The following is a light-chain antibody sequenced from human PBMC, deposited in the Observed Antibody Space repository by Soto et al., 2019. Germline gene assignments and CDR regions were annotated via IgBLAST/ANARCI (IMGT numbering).Light chain of an antibody. CDR1: QSVSSN. J-gene: IGKJ2*01. CDR3: QQYNNWPPGKYT. Sequence: EIVMTQSPATLSVSPGERATLSCRASQSVSSNLAWYQQKPGQAPRLLIYGASTRATGIPARFSGSGSGTEFTITISILQSEDFAVYYCQQYNNWPPGKYTFGQGTKLEIK. V-gene: IGKV3D-15*01. CDR2: GAS.